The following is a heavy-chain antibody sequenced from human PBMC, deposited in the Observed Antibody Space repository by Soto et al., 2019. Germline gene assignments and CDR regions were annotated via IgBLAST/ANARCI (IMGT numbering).Heavy chain of an antibody. CDR1: GGTFSIYT. J-gene: IGHJ6*02. D-gene: IGHD2-2*01. CDR3: AREGLVLVPTTVNSDYYYYAMDV. CDR2: VLPFLDIT. Sequence: GASVKVSCKTSGGTFSIYTISWVRQAPGQGLEWMGRVLPFLDITSYSQRFQGRVTITADRSTTTAYMELSSLRSEDTAVYYCAREGLVLVPTTVNSDYYYYAMDVWGQGTTVTVSS. V-gene: IGHV1-69*04.